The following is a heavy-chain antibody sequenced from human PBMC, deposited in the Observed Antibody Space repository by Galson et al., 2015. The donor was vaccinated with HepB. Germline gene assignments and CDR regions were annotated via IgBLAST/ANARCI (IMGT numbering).Heavy chain of an antibody. J-gene: IGHJ6*02. CDR3: ARDGGSYYEGYYYYGMDV. D-gene: IGHD1-26*01. Sequence: SLRLSCAASGFTFSSYEMNWVRQAPGKGLEWVSYISSSGSTIYYADSVKGRFTISRDNAKNSLYLQMNSLRAEDTAVYYCARDGGSYYEGYYYYGMDVWGQGTTVTVSS. CDR2: ISSSGSTI. V-gene: IGHV3-48*03. CDR1: GFTFSSYE.